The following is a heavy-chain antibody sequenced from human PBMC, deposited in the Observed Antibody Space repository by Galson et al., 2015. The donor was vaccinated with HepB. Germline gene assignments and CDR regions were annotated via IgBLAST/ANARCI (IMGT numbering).Heavy chain of an antibody. Sequence: SCKASGYTFTSYGISWVRQAPGQGLEWMGWISAYNGNTNYAQKLQGRVTMTTDTSTSTAYMELRSLRSDDTAVYYCARDRTTVTTSWYFDLWGRGTLVTVSS. J-gene: IGHJ2*01. V-gene: IGHV1-18*04. CDR3: ARDRTTVTTSWYFDL. D-gene: IGHD4-17*01. CDR2: ISAYNGNT. CDR1: GYTFTSYG.